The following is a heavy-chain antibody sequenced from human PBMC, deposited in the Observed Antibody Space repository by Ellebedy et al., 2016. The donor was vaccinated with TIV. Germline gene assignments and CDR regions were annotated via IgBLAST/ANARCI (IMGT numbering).Heavy chain of an antibody. J-gene: IGHJ4*02. CDR2: INPNSGGT. V-gene: IGHV1-2*02. Sequence: AASVKVSCKTSGYTFTDYYIHWVRQAPGQGLEWMAWINPNSGGTNYAQKFQGRVTVTRYTSTGTAFLELSRLKSDDTAVYYCTRDLTNIVSGDYWGQGTLITVSS. CDR3: TRDLTNIVSGDY. CDR1: GYTFTDYY. D-gene: IGHD5/OR15-5a*01.